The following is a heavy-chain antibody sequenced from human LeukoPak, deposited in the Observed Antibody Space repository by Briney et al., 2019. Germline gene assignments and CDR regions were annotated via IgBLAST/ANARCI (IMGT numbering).Heavy chain of an antibody. D-gene: IGHD2-21*01. CDR2: INWNGGST. Sequence: PGGSLRLSCAASGFTFDDYGMSWVRQAPGKGLEWVSGINWNGGSTGYADSVKGRFTISRDNAKNSLYLQMNSLRAEDTALYYCAKAPVTTCSGAYCYPFDYWGQGTLVTVSS. CDR1: GFTFDDYG. J-gene: IGHJ4*02. V-gene: IGHV3-20*04. CDR3: AKAPVTTCSGAYCYPFDY.